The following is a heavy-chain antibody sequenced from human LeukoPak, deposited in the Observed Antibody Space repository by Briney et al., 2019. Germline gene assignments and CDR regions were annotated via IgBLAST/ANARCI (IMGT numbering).Heavy chain of an antibody. Sequence: ASVKVSCKASGYTFTSYDINWVRQATGQGLEWMGLMNPNSGNTGYAQKFQGRVTMTEDTSTDTAYMELSSLRSEDTAVYYCATDQPVAGSYYYYGMDVWGQGTTVTVSS. V-gene: IGHV1-8*01. CDR3: ATDQPVAGSYYYYGMDV. CDR1: GYTFTSYD. J-gene: IGHJ6*02. CDR2: MNPNSGNT. D-gene: IGHD6-19*01.